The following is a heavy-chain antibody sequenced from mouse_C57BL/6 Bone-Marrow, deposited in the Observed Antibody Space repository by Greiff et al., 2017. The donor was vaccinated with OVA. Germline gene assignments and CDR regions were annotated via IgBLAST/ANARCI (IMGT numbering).Heavy chain of an antibody. CDR2: IHPNSGST. D-gene: IGHD2-3*01. V-gene: IGHV1-64*01. J-gene: IGHJ3*01. Sequence: QVQLQQPGAELVKPGASVKLSCKASGYTFTSYWMPWVKQRPGQGLEWIGMIHPNSGSTNYNEKFKSKATLTVDKSSSTAYMQLSSLTSEDSAVYYCARPGYYFAWFAYWGQGTLVTVSA. CDR3: ARPGYYFAWFAY. CDR1: GYTFTSYW.